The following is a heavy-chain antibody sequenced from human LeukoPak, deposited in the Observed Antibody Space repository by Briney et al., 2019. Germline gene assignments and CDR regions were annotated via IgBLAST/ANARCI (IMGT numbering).Heavy chain of an antibody. J-gene: IGHJ5*02. Sequence: SETLSLTCTVSGGSISSHYWSWIRQPPGKGLEWIGYIYYSGSTNYNPSLKSRVTISVDTSTNQFSLKLSSVTAADTAVYYCASSGYYDSSGYYYSWFDPWGQGTLVTVSS. CDR1: GGSISSHY. D-gene: IGHD3-22*01. CDR2: IYYSGST. V-gene: IGHV4-59*11. CDR3: ASSGYYDSSGYYYSWFDP.